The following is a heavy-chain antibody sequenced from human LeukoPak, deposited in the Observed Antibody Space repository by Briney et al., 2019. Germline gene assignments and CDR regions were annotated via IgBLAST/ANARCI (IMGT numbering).Heavy chain of an antibody. Sequence: KPGGSLRLSCTASGFTFGDYAMSWFRQAPGKGLEWVGFIRSKAYGGTTEYAASVKGRFTISRGDSKSIAYLQMNSLKTEDTAVYYCTRVTSRYYDFWSGYQWFDPWGQGTLVTVSS. D-gene: IGHD3-3*01. CDR3: TRVTSRYYDFWSGYQWFDP. CDR2: IRSKAYGGTT. V-gene: IGHV3-49*05. CDR1: GFTFGDYA. J-gene: IGHJ5*02.